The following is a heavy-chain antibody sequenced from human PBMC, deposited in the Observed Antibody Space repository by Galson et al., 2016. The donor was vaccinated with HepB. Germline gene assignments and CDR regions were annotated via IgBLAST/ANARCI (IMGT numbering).Heavy chain of an antibody. Sequence: SLRLSCAASGFTFSDYYMGWIRQAPGQGLEWVSFISGTASTIYYADSVKGRFSISRDNSQNSLFLQMNSLRVADAAMYYCVGRGRISASGFLDYFEYWGQGTLVSVSS. J-gene: IGHJ4*02. D-gene: IGHD3-3*01. CDR3: VGRGRISASGFLDYFEY. V-gene: IGHV3-11*04. CDR2: ISGTASTI. CDR1: GFTFSDYY.